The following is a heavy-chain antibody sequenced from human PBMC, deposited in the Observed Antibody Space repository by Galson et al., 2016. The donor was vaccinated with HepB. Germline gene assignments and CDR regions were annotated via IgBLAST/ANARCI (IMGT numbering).Heavy chain of an antibody. D-gene: IGHD6-13*01. CDR3: ARRWGSSWTPPRNYFGMGG. V-gene: IGHV5-51*01. CDR2: IYPGDSHV. Sequence: QSGAEVKKPGESLKISCEVSGYYFTSYWIAWVRQLPGKGLELMGIIYPGDSHVRYSPPFQGQVTISADKSINTAYLQWSSLKASDTAMYYCARRWGSSWTPPRNYFGMGGWGQGTTVTVSS. CDR1: GYYFTSYW. J-gene: IGHJ6*02.